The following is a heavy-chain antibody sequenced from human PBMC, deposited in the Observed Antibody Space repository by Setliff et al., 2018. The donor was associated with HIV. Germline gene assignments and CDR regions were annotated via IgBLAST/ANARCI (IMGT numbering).Heavy chain of an antibody. J-gene: IGHJ4*02. CDR2: INPNSGDT. D-gene: IGHD6-13*01. CDR3: ARASGYASSWYTSY. Sequence: ASVKVSCKASGYTFTGYYMHWVRQAPGQGLEWMGWINPNSGDTNYAQKFQGRVTMTRDTSISTAYMEVSNLRSDDTAVYYCARASGYASSWYTSYWGQGALVTVSS. CDR1: GYTFTGYY. V-gene: IGHV1-2*02.